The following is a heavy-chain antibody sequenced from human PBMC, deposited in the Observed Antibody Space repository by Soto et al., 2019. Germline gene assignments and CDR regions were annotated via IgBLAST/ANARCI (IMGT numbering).Heavy chain of an antibody. CDR1: GFTFGDYA. Sequence: GSLRLSCTASGFTFGDYAMSWFRQAPGKGLEWVGFIRSKAYGGTTEYAASVKGRFTISRDDSKSIAYLQMNSLKTEDTAVYYCTRVNAAIFGVVIRYNWFDPWGQGTLVTVSS. CDR3: TRVNAAIFGVVIRYNWFDP. CDR2: IRSKAYGGTT. V-gene: IGHV3-49*03. J-gene: IGHJ5*02. D-gene: IGHD3-3*01.